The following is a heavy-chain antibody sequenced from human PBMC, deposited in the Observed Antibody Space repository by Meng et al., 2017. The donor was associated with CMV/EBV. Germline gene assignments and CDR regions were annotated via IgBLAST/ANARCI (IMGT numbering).Heavy chain of an antibody. D-gene: IGHD2-2*02. V-gene: IGHV3-48*03. CDR3: ARGDRIVVVPAAIQKVTYYYYYGMDV. J-gene: IGHJ6*02. Sequence: GESLKISCAASGFTFSSYEMNWVRQAPGKGLEWVSYISSSGSTIYYADSVKGRFTISRDNAKNSLYLQMNSLRDEDTAVYYCARGDRIVVVPAAIQKVTYYYYYGMDVWGQGTTVTVSS. CDR1: GFTFSSYE. CDR2: ISSSGSTI.